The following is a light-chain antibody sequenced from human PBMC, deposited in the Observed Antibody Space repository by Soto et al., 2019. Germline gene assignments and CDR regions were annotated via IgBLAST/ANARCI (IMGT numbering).Light chain of an antibody. CDR1: DTIATW. CDR2: DAS. V-gene: IGKV1-5*01. J-gene: IGKJ5*01. CDR3: QQYNNFPLT. Sequence: IQMTQSPSTLSAAVGDSVTITCRASDTIATWLAWYQQKPGRAPKSLIYDASNLRSEVPSRFSGFGSGTDFNLTINDLQPSDFATYYCQQYNNFPLTFGQGTRLEIK.